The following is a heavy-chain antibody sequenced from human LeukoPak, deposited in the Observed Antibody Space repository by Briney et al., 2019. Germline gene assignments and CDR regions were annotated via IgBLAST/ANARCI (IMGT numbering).Heavy chain of an antibody. Sequence: GASVTVSCKTSAYSFTGYFFHWIRQAPGQGLEWMGIINPSGGSTSYAQKFQGRVTMTRDTSTSTVYMGLSSLRSEDTAVYYCARDRVHCSGGSCYPYWYFDLWGRGTLVTVSS. CDR3: ARDRVHCSGGSCYPYWYFDL. CDR2: INPSGGST. D-gene: IGHD2-15*01. CDR1: AYSFTGYF. V-gene: IGHV1-46*01. J-gene: IGHJ2*01.